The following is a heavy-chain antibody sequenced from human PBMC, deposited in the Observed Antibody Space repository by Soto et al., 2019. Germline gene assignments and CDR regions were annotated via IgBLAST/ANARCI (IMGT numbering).Heavy chain of an antibody. CDR1: GYTFTGYY. CDR3: ARDEAGPTTGGDAFDI. J-gene: IGHJ3*02. D-gene: IGHD1-1*01. Sequence: ASVKVSCKASGYTFTGYYMHWVRQAPGQGLEWMGWINPNSGGTNYAQKFQGWVTMTRDTSISTAYMELSRLRSNDTTVDYWARDEAGPTTGGDAFDIWGQGTMVTVSS. V-gene: IGHV1-2*04. CDR2: INPNSGGT.